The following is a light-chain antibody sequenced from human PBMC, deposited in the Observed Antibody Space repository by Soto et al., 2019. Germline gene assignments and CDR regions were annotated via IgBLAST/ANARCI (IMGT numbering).Light chain of an antibody. J-gene: IGKJ4*01. CDR1: QSVSSSY. CDR3: QQYGSSPPT. CDR2: GAS. Sequence: EIVLTQSPGTLSLSPGERATLSCRAGQSVSSSYLAWYQQKPGQAPRLLIYGASSRATGIPDRFSGSGSGTDFTLTISRLEPEDFGVYYCQQYGSSPPTFGAGIKVDI. V-gene: IGKV3-20*01.